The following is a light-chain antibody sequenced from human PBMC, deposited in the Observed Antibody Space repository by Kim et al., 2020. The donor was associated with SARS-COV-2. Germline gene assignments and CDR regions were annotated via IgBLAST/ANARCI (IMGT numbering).Light chain of an antibody. CDR2: DAS. CDR3: QQRSNWPYT. CDR1: QSVNSY. J-gene: IGKJ2*01. Sequence: EIVLTQSPATLSLSPGERATLSCRASQSVNSYLAWYQQKPGQAPRLLIYDASNRVTGIPARFSGSGSGTDFTLTISSLEPEDFAVYYCQQRSNWPYTFGQGTKLEI. V-gene: IGKV3-11*01.